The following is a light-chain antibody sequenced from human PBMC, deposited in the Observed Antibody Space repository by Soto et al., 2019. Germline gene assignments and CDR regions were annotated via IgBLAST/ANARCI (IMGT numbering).Light chain of an antibody. CDR2: EVS. J-gene: IGLJ2*01. Sequence: QSVLTQPPSASGSPGQSVIISCIGTSSDVGGYNYVSWYQQYPGKAPKLMIYEVSKRPSGVPDRFSGSKSGNTASLTVSGLQAEDEADYYCSSYAGSNNVVFGGGTKLTVL. CDR1: SSDVGGYNY. CDR3: SSYAGSNNVV. V-gene: IGLV2-8*01.